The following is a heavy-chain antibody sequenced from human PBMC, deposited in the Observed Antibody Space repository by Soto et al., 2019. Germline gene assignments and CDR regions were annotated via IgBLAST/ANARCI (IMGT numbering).Heavy chain of an antibody. CDR2: ISNSGSST. J-gene: IGHJ4*02. D-gene: IGHD2-21*01. V-gene: IGHV3-23*01. CDR3: ARRDCGSGTNCEFGAPAFAF. CDR1: GFTFSNYD. Sequence: EVQLLESGGGLVQPGGSLRLSCAASGFTFSNYDMSWVRQAPGKGLEWVSSISNSGSSTYYADSVKGRFTISRDNPKNTWCLQMSRLSAADTAVYHCARRDCGSGTNCEFGAPAFAFWGQGNLVTVTA.